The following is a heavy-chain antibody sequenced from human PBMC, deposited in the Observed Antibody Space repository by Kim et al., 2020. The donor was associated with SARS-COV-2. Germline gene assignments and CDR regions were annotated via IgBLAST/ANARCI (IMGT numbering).Heavy chain of an antibody. J-gene: IGHJ6*02. CDR2: IYYSGST. CDR1: GGSISSGGYY. V-gene: IGHV4-31*03. D-gene: IGHD2-21*01. Sequence: SETLSLTCTVSGGSISSGGYYWSWIRQHPGKGLEWIGYIYYSGSTYYNPSLKSRVTISVDTSKNQFSLKLSSVTAADTAVYYCARVDAVDSYDSTYYYYYYGMDVWGQGTTVTVSS. CDR3: ARVDAVDSYDSTYYYYYYGMDV.